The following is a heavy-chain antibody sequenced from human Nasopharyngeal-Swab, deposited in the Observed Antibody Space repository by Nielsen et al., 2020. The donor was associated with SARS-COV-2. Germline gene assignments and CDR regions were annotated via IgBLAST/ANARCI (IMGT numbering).Heavy chain of an antibody. V-gene: IGHV4-39*01. Sequence: GSLRLSCSVSGGFIRDNNYYWSWIRQPPGKGLEWIGSMSYSGVTFYNPSLRNRVTLSVDTSKNLLSLKLDSVTAADTALYYCARHSRVTTVVVVTLFDFWGQGIQVTVSS. CDR1: GGFIRDNNYY. D-gene: IGHD3-22*01. CDR2: MSYSGVT. J-gene: IGHJ4*02. CDR3: ARHSRVTTVVVVTLFDF.